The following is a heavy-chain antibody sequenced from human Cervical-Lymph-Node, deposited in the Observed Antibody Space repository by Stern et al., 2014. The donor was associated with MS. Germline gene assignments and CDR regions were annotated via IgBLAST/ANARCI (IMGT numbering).Heavy chain of an antibody. CDR2: IYWDDDK. V-gene: IGHV2-5*02. CDR3: AHRGGYFDY. J-gene: IGHJ4*02. D-gene: IGHD3-16*01. CDR1: GFSLSTSGVG. Sequence: QVTLKESGPTLVKPTQTLTLTCTFSGFSLSTSGVGVGWIRQPPGKALEWLALIYWDDDKSYSPSLKSRLTITQETSKNQGVLKMTNMDPVDTATYYCAHRGGYFDYWGQGTLVTVSS.